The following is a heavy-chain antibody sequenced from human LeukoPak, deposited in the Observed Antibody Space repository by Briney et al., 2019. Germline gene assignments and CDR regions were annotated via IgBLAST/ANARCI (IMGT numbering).Heavy chain of an antibody. D-gene: IGHD5-24*01. CDR1: GFTFSYYW. J-gene: IGHJ4*02. V-gene: IGHV3-74*01. Sequence: GGSLRLSCAASGFTFSYYWMHWVRQAPGKGLVCVSRINSNGSSTSYADSVKGRFTISRDNAKNTLYLQMNSLTAEDTAVYYCARGARDGYNLWGQGTLVTVSS. CDR3: ARGARDGYNL. CDR2: INSNGSST.